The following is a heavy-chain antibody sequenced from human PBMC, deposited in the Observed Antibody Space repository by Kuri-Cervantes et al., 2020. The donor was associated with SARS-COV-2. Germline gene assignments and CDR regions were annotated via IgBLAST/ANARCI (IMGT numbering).Heavy chain of an antibody. Sequence: GSLRLSCAASGFTFSSYSMNWVRQAPGKGLEWVSSISSSSSYIYYADSVNGRFTISRDNAKNSLYLQMNSLRAEDTAVYYCARVRNDYYYYYYMDVWGKGTTVTVSS. CDR3: ARVRNDYYYYYYMDV. V-gene: IGHV3-21*01. J-gene: IGHJ6*03. CDR1: GFTFSSYS. CDR2: ISSSSSYI.